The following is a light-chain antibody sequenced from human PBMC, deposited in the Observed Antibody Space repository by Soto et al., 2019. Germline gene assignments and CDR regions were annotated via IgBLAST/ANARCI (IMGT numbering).Light chain of an antibody. CDR1: QGIRDA. J-gene: IGKJ1*01. V-gene: IGKV1-17*01. CDR2: AAS. CDR3: LGHDSYPPT. Sequence: DIQMTQSPSSLSASVGDRVTITCRASQGIRDALGWYQQKPGKAPKRLIYAASSLQSGVPSRFSGSGSGTEFSLPIRSLQPEDFATYDCLGHDSYPPTFGQGTKVVIK.